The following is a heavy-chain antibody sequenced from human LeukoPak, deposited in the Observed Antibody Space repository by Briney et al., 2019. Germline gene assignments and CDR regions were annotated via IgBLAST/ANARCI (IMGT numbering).Heavy chain of an antibody. Sequence: GASVKVSCKASGYTFTSYGISWVRQATGQGLEWMGWMNPNSGNTGYAQKFQGRVTMTRNTSISTAYMELSSLRSEDTAVYYCARMATVTTSFDYWGQGTLVTVSS. D-gene: IGHD4-17*01. CDR1: GYTFTSYG. J-gene: IGHJ4*02. CDR3: ARMATVTTSFDY. CDR2: MNPNSGNT. V-gene: IGHV1-8*02.